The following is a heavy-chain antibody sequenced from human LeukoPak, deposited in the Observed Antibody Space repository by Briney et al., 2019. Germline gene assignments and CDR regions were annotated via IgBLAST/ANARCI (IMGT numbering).Heavy chain of an antibody. D-gene: IGHD3-10*01. Sequence: SETLSLTCTVSGGSISSYYWSWIRQPPGKGLEWIGYIYYSGSTNYNPSLKSRVTISVDTSKNQFSLKLSSVTAADTAVYYCARRSITMVRGVIRVHFDYWGQGTLVTVSS. CDR3: ARRSITMVRGVIRVHFDY. CDR2: IYYSGST. V-gene: IGHV4-59*08. J-gene: IGHJ4*02. CDR1: GGSISSYY.